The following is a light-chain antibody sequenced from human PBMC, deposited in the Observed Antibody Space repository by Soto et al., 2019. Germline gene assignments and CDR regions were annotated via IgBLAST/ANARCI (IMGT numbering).Light chain of an antibody. CDR1: QSVSSY. Sequence: EIVLTQSPATLSLSPGERATLSCRASQSVSSYLAWFQQKPGQAPRLLIYDATNRATGIPARFSGSGSGTDFTLTISSLEPEDFAIYYCQHRSNWPLTFGGGTKVEIK. CDR2: DAT. V-gene: IGKV3-11*01. J-gene: IGKJ4*01. CDR3: QHRSNWPLT.